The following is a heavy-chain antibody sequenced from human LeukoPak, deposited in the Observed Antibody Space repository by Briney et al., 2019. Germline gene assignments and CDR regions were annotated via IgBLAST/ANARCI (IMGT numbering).Heavy chain of an antibody. J-gene: IGHJ4*02. Sequence: TGGSLRLSCAASGFTFTSYAMSWVRQAPGKGLEWVSAISGSGGSTYYADSVKGRFTVSRDNSKNTLYLQMNSLRAEDTAVYYCAKYIYYDSSVGYFDYWGQGTLVTVSS. V-gene: IGHV3-23*01. CDR2: ISGSGGST. CDR1: GFTFTSYA. CDR3: AKYIYYDSSVGYFDY. D-gene: IGHD3-22*01.